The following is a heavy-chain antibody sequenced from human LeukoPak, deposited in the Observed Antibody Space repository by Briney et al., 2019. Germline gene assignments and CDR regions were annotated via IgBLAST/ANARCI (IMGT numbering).Heavy chain of an antibody. V-gene: IGHV1-18*01. CDR2: ISAYNGNT. CDR1: GYTFTSYG. Sequence: ASVKVSCKASGYTFTSYGISWVRQAPGQGLEWMGWISAYNGNTNYAQKLQGRVTTTTDTSTSTAYMELRSLRSDDTAVYYCARNSHRYDRGTFDYWGQGTLVTVSS. CDR3: ARNSHRYDRGTFDY. D-gene: IGHD5-12*01. J-gene: IGHJ4*02.